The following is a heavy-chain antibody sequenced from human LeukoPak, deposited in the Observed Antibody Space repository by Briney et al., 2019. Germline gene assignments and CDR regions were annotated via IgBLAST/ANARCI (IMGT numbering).Heavy chain of an antibody. V-gene: IGHV3-21*01. CDR1: GFTFSSYS. J-gene: IGHJ6*03. CDR2: ISSSSSYI. CDR3: ARVNYGDIYYYYYYMDV. Sequence: PGGSLRLSCAASGFTFSSYSMNWVRQAPGKGLEWVSSISSSSSYIYYADSVKGRFTISRDNAKSSLYLQMNSLRAEDTAVYYCARVNYGDIYYYYYYMDVWGKGTTVTVSS. D-gene: IGHD4-17*01.